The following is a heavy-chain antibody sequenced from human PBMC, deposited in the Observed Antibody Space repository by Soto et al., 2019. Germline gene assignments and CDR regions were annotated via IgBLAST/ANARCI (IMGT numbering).Heavy chain of an antibody. J-gene: IGHJ6*04. D-gene: IGHD3-3*01. CDR1: GGSISSYY. Sequence: PSETLSLTWTVSGGSISSYYWSWIRQPPGKGLEWIGYIYYSGSTNYNPSLKSRVTISVDTSKNQFSLELSSVTAADTAVYYCARDRSSYFWYFYSGMDVWGKGTTV. CDR2: IYYSGST. CDR3: ARDRSSYFWYFYSGMDV. V-gene: IGHV4-59*01.